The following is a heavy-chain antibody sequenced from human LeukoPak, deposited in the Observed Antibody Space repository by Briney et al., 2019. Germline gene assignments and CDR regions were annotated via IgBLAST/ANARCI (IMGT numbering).Heavy chain of an antibody. V-gene: IGHV1-2*06. J-gene: IGHJ4*02. CDR3: ASMFDCSSTSCYRGVDY. D-gene: IGHD2-2*02. Sequence: GASVKVSCKASGYTFTGYYMHWVRQAPGQGLEWMGRINPNSGGTNYAQKFQGRVTMTRDTSISTAYMELSRLRSDDTAVYYCASMFDCSSTSCYRGVDYWGQGTLVTVSS. CDR1: GYTFTGYY. CDR2: INPNSGGT.